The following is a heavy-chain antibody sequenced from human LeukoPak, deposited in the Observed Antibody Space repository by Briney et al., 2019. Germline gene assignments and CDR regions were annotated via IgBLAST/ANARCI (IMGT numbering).Heavy chain of an antibody. CDR1: GFTFSSYS. D-gene: IGHD4-17*01. CDR3: ARGGDDYGDYYFDY. J-gene: IGHJ4*02. V-gene: IGHV3-33*08. Sequence: GGSLRLSCAASGFTFSSYSMNWVRQAPGKGLEWVAVIWYDGSNKYYADSVKGRFTISRDNSKNTLYLQMNSLRAEDTAVYYCARGGDDYGDYYFDYWGQGTLVTVSS. CDR2: IWYDGSNK.